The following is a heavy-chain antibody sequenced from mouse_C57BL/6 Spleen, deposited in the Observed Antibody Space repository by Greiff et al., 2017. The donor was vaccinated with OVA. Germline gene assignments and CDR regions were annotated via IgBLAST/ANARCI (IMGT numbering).Heavy chain of an antibody. CDR3: ARDYGSRHWYFDV. CDR2: IDPSDSET. J-gene: IGHJ1*03. CDR1: GYTFTSYW. Sequence: QVQLQQPGAELVRPGSSVKLSCKASGYTFTSYWMHWVKQRPIQGLEWIGNIDPSDSETHYNQKFKDKATLTVDKSSSTAYMQLSSLTSEDSAVYYFARDYGSRHWYFDVWGTGTTVTVSS. D-gene: IGHD1-1*01. V-gene: IGHV1-52*01.